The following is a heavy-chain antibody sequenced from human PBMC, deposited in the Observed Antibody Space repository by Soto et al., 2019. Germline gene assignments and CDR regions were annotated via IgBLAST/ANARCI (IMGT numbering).Heavy chain of an antibody. CDR2: ISWNSGFT. J-gene: IGHJ6*02. CDR3: ARERSVGYCITTTCPKPFYYYAMDV. D-gene: IGHD2-2*01. CDR1: GFSFDDCL. Sequence: EVQLVESGGGLLQPGRSLRLSCAASGFSFDDCLMHWVRQAPGKGLEWVSGISWNSGFTGYADSVKGRFTISRDNAKNSLYLQMNSLRAEDTALYYCARERSVGYCITTTCPKPFYYYAMDVWGQGTTVTVSS. V-gene: IGHV3-9*01.